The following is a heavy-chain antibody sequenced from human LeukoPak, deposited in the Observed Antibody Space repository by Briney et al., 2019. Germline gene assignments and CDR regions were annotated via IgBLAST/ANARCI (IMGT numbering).Heavy chain of an antibody. CDR3: AREGVAFDY. J-gene: IGHJ4*02. CDR2: IKQDGSEK. CDR1: AFTFSSYW. Sequence: GGSLRLSCAASAFTFSSYWMSWVRQAPGKGLEWVANIKQDGSEKYYVDSVKGRFTISRDNAKNSLYLQMNSLRAEDTAVYYCAREGVAFDYWGQGTLVTVSS. D-gene: IGHD3-16*01. V-gene: IGHV3-7*01.